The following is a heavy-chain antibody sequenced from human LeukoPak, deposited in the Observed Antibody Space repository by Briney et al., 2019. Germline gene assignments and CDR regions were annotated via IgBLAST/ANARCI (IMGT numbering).Heavy chain of an antibody. Sequence: ASVKVSCKASGYTFTGYYMHWVRQAPGQGLEWMGWINPNSGGTNYAQKFQGRVTMTRDTSISTAYMELSSLRSEDTAVYYCAREDCSSTSCYGRDYYYYMDVWGKGTTVTVSS. V-gene: IGHV1-2*02. CDR2: INPNSGGT. J-gene: IGHJ6*03. CDR3: AREDCSSTSCYGRDYYYYMDV. CDR1: GYTFTGYY. D-gene: IGHD2-2*01.